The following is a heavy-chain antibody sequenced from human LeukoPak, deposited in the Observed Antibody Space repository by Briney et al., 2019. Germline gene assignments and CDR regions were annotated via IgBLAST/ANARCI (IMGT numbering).Heavy chain of an antibody. D-gene: IGHD6-13*01. CDR1: GGSISSGGYY. V-gene: IGHV4-31*03. CDR3: ARDSSWSDYYFDY. J-gene: IGHJ4*02. CDR2: IYYSGST. Sequence: KSSETLSLTCTVSGGSISSGGYYWSWIRQHPGKGLEWIGYIYYSGSTYYNPSLKSRVTISVDTSKNQFSLKLSSVTAADTAVYYCARDSSWSDYYFDYWGQRTLVTVSS.